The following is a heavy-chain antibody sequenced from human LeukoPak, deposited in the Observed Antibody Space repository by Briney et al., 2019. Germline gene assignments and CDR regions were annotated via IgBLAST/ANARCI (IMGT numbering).Heavy chain of an antibody. J-gene: IGHJ4*02. V-gene: IGHV3-30*02. CDR1: GFTFSSYG. Sequence: PGGSLRLSCAASGFTFSSYGMHWVRQAPGKGLEWVAFIRYDGSNKYYADSVKGRSTISRDNSKNTLYLQMNSLRAEDTAVYYCARARGTGPGAHFDYWGQGTLVIVSS. CDR2: IRYDGSNK. D-gene: IGHD3-10*01. CDR3: ARARGTGPGAHFDY.